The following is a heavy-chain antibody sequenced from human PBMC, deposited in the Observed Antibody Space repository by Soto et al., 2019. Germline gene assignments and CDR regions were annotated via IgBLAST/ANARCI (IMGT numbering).Heavy chain of an antibody. J-gene: IGHJ4*02. CDR2: ISAYNGNT. V-gene: IGHV1-18*01. Sequence: QVQLVQSGAEVKKPGASVKVSCKASGYTFTSYGISWVRQAPGQGLEWMGWISAYNGNTNYAQKLQGRVTMTTDTSTSTAYMELRSLRSDDTAVYYCARVGIPPYYDYVWGSYRYTRNFDYWGQGTLVTVSS. CDR3: ARVGIPPYYDYVWGSYRYTRNFDY. CDR1: GYTFTSYG. D-gene: IGHD3-16*02.